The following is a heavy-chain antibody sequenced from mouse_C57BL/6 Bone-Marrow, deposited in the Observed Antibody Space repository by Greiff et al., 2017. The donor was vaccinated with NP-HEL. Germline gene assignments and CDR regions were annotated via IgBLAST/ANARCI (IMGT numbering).Heavy chain of an antibody. CDR3: ARDYYYGSSTRYFDV. CDR2: IYPGDGDT. D-gene: IGHD1-1*01. V-gene: IGHV1-82*01. Sequence: VQLQQSGPELVKPGASVKISCKASGYAFSSSWMNWVKQRPGKGLEWIGRIYPGDGDTNYTGKFKGKATLTADKSSSTAYMQLSSLTSEDSAVYFCARDYYYGSSTRYFDVWGTGTTVTVSS. J-gene: IGHJ1*03. CDR1: GYAFSSSW.